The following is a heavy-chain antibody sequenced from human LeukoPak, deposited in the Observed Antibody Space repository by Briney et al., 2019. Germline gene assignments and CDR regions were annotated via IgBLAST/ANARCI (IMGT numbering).Heavy chain of an antibody. D-gene: IGHD2-15*01. V-gene: IGHV3-48*03. CDR2: ISSSGSTI. CDR1: GFTFSSYE. CDR3: ARDRGSGGSCLFDY. Sequence: PGGSLRLSCAASGFTFSSYEMNWVRQAPGKGLEWVSYISSSGSTIYYADSVKGRFTISRDNAKNSLYLQMNSLRAEDTPVYYCARDRGSGGSCLFDYWGQGTLVTVSS. J-gene: IGHJ4*02.